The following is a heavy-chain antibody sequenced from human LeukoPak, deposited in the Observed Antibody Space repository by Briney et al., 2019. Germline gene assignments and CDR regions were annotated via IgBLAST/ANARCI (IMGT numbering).Heavy chain of an antibody. V-gene: IGHV3-23*01. CDR3: AKDEYCGGDCYIQH. CDR1: GFTFSSYA. J-gene: IGHJ1*01. D-gene: IGHD2-21*02. Sequence: GGSLRLSCSASGFTFSSYAMHWVRQAPGKGLEWVSVISGSGGSTYYADSVKGRFTISRDNSKNTLYLQMNSLRAEDTAVYYCAKDEYCGGDCYIQHWGQGTLVTVSS. CDR2: ISGSGGST.